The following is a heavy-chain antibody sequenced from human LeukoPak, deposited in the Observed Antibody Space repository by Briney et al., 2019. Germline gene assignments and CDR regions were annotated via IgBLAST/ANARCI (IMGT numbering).Heavy chain of an antibody. J-gene: IGHJ5*02. V-gene: IGHV1-2*02. CDR2: INLSNGGT. CDR3: ATLGLGP. Sequence: ASAKVSCKASGNTFTGYYIHWVRQAPGQGLEWMGWINLSNGGTKFAQKFQGRVTMTRDTSINTAYMELSSMTSDDTAVYYCATLGLGPWGQGTLVTISS. CDR1: GNTFTGYY.